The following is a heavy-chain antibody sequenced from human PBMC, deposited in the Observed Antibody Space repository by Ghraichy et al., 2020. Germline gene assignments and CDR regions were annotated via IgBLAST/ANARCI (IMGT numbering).Heavy chain of an antibody. CDR1: GFTFSSYW. V-gene: IGHV3-7*03. CDR2: IKQDGSEK. Sequence: GGSLRLSCAASGFTFSSYWMSWVRQAPGKGLEWVANIKQDGSEKYYVDSVKGRFTISRDNAKNSLYLQMNSLRAEDTAVYYCARDLVRGVIIYYYYGMDVWGQGTTVTVSS. D-gene: IGHD3-10*01. CDR3: ARDLVRGVIIYYYYGMDV. J-gene: IGHJ6*02.